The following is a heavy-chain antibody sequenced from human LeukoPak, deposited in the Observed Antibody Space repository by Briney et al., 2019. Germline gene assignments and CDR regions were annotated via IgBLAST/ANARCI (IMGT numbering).Heavy chain of an antibody. D-gene: IGHD2-15*01. CDR1: GDSISGYY. V-gene: IGHV4-4*07. CDR2: IYAPGSS. CDR3: ARDLEDFDSPANDY. Sequence: SETLSLTCTVSGDSISGYYWAWIRQPAGKGLEWIGHIYAPGSSNYSPSFKSRVTMSIGMSNNQFSLRLNSVTAADTAMYYCARDLEDFDSPANDYWGQGTHVIVSP. J-gene: IGHJ4*02.